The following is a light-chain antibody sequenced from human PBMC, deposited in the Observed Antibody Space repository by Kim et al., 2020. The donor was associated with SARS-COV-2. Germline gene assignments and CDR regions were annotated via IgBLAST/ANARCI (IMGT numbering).Light chain of an antibody. CDR1: QSISSY. Sequence: DIQMTQSPSSLSASVGDRVTITCRASQSISSYLNWYHQKPGKAPKVLIYGASSLQSGVPSRFSGSGSGTDFTLTISSLQPEDFATYYCQQSYSTPRTFGQGTKLEI. CDR2: GAS. V-gene: IGKV1-39*01. CDR3: QQSYSTPRT. J-gene: IGKJ2*01.